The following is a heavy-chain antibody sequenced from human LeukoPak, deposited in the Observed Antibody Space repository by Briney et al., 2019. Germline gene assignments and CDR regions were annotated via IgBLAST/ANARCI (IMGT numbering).Heavy chain of an antibody. CDR2: IYASGST. CDR1: GGSISSGSFY. J-gene: IGHJ4*02. CDR3: ARLGTFLRYSSSSLDY. D-gene: IGHD6-13*01. V-gene: IGHV4-61*09. Sequence: ASETLSLTCTVSGGSISSGSFYWSWIRQPAGKGLEWIGHIYASGSTNYNPSLKSRVTMSIDTSKNQFSLKLSSVTAADTAVYYCARLGTFLRYSSSSLDYWGQGTLVTVSS.